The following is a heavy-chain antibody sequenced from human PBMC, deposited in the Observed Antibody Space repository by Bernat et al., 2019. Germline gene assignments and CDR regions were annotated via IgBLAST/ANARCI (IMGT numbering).Heavy chain of an antibody. J-gene: IGHJ4*02. CDR3: AQRGSGTYFEY. CDR2: IGDNGGST. Sequence: EVQLVESGGGLVQPGGSLRLSCAASRFTFRHYAMSWVRQAPGKGLEWVSEIGDNGGSTFYADSVRGRFTISRDNSKNTLYLQMNSLRAEDTAVYYCAQRGSGTYFEYWGQGTLVTVSS. D-gene: IGHD2-15*01. V-gene: IGHV3-23*04. CDR1: RFTFRHYA.